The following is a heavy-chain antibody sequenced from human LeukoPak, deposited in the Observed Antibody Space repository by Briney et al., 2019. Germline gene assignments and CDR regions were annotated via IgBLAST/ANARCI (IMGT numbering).Heavy chain of an antibody. V-gene: IGHV5-51*01. Sequence: GESLKISCKGSGYSFTSYWIGWVRQMPGKGLEWMGIIYPGDSDTRYSPSFQGQVTISADKSISTAYLQWSSLKASDTAMYYCARPYCSGGSCYWFDPWGQGTLVTVSS. CDR2: IYPGDSDT. CDR3: ARPYCSGGSCYWFDP. J-gene: IGHJ5*02. CDR1: GYSFTSYW. D-gene: IGHD2-15*01.